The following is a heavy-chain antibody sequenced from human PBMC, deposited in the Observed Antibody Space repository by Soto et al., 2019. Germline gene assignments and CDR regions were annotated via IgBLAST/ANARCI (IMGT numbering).Heavy chain of an antibody. CDR2: IYWDDDK. D-gene: IGHD2-21*02. Sequence: SGPTLVNPTQTLTLTCSFSGFSLSTTGVAVGWIRQPPGKALEWLALIYWDDDKRYSPSLKNRVIITKDTSKNQVVLTMTNIVPVDTATYFCAHRLVTWAFDMWGQGTMVTVSS. CDR3: AHRLVTWAFDM. V-gene: IGHV2-5*02. J-gene: IGHJ3*02. CDR1: GFSLSTTGVA.